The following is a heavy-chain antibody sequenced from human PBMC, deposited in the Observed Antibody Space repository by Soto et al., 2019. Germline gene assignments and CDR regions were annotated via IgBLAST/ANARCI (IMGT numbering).Heavy chain of an antibody. D-gene: IGHD3-3*01. V-gene: IGHV3-30-3*01. CDR3: ARVSDYDFWSGYYYFDY. CDR2: ISYDGSNK. J-gene: IGHJ4*02. CDR1: GFTFSSYA. Sequence: GGSLRLSCAASGFTFSSYAMHWVRQAPGKGLEWVAVISYDGSNKYCADSVKGRFTISRDNSKNTLYLQMNSLRAEDTAVYYCARVSDYDFWSGYYYFDYWGQGTLVTVSS.